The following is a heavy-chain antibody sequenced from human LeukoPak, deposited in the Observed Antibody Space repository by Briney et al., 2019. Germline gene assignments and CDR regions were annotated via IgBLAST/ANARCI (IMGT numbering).Heavy chain of an antibody. Sequence: GGSLKIPCKGSGYSFTSYWIGWVPQLPGKGLGWVGIIYIGDSDTRYSPSFQGQVTISADKTISTAYLQWSSLKASDTAMYYCARQAFDYDSSGYYFFDYWGQGTLVTVSS. CDR3: ARQAFDYDSSGYYFFDY. J-gene: IGHJ4*02. V-gene: IGHV5-51*01. CDR1: GYSFTSYW. CDR2: IYIGDSDT. D-gene: IGHD3-22*01.